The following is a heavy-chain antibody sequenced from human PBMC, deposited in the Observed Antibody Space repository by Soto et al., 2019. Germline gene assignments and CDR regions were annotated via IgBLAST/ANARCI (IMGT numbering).Heavy chain of an antibody. D-gene: IGHD6-19*01. CDR2: IYYSGST. V-gene: IGHV4-39*01. Sequence: SETLSLTCTVSGGSISSSSYYWGWIRQPPGKGLEWIGSIYYSGSTYYNPSLKSRVTISVDTSKNQFSLKLSSVTAADTAVYYCARINQWLSPYSSYYDMDVWGQGTTVTVSS. CDR3: ARINQWLSPYSSYYDMDV. J-gene: IGHJ6*02. CDR1: GGSISSSSYY.